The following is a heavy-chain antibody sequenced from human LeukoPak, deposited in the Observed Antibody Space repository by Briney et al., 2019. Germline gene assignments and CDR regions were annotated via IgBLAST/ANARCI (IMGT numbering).Heavy chain of an antibody. J-gene: IGHJ6*02. D-gene: IGHD6-19*01. Sequence: SETLSLTCTVSGGSISSGGYYWIWIPPHPGKGLEWIGYIYYSGSTYYNPSLKSRVTITVDTSKTQFSLKLSSVTAADTDVYYVAREPYYSSGGDYYYYDIDVWGQGTTVTVSS. CDR2: IYYSGST. CDR3: AREPYYSSGGDYYYYDIDV. V-gene: IGHV4-31*03. CDR1: GGSISSGGYY.